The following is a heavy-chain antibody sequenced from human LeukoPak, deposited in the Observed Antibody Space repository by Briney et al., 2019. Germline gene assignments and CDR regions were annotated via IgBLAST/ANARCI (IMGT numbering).Heavy chain of an antibody. D-gene: IGHD3-22*01. CDR2: ISAYNGNT. Sequence: ASVKVSCTASGYTFTSYGISWVRQAPGQGLEWMGWISAYNGNTNYAQKLQGRVTMTTDTSTSTAYMELRSLRSEDTAVYYCARDPPPGYDSSGYAGWFDPWGQGTLVTVSS. CDR3: ARDPPPGYDSSGYAGWFDP. V-gene: IGHV1-18*01. CDR1: GYTFTSYG. J-gene: IGHJ5*02.